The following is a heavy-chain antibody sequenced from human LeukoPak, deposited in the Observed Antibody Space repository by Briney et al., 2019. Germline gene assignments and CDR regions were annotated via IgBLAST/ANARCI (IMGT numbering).Heavy chain of an antibody. V-gene: IGHV3-48*04. J-gene: IGHJ4*02. CDR2: ISSSGDTV. CDR3: ARGGAVAGLY. CDR1: GFTFSSYT. D-gene: IGHD6-19*01. Sequence: GGSLRLSCSVSGFTFSSYTMHWVRQAPGKGLEWVSYISSSGDTVYYPDSVKGRFTIPRDNAKNSLYLQMNSLRGEDTAVYHCARGGAVAGLYWGQGTLVTVSS.